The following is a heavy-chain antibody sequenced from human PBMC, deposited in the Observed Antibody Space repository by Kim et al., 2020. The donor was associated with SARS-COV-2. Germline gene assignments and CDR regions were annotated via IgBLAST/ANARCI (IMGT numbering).Heavy chain of an antibody. V-gene: IGHV1-2*02. D-gene: IGHD2-2*01. CDR3: AREREYCSSTSCYLIYGMDV. CDR1: GYTFTGYY. J-gene: IGHJ6*02. CDR2: INPNSGGT. Sequence: ASVKVSCKASGYTFTGYYMHWVRQAPGQGLEWMGWINPNSGGTNYAQKFQGRVTMTRDTSISTAYMELSRLRSDDTAVYYCAREREYCSSTSCYLIYGMDVWGQGTTVTVSS.